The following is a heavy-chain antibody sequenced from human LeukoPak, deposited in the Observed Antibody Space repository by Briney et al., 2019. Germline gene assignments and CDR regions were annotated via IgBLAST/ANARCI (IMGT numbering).Heavy chain of an antibody. CDR2: ISGSGGST. J-gene: IGHJ4*02. V-gene: IGHV3-23*01. D-gene: IGHD5-12*01. CDR3: AKHRATGYYFDY. Sequence: PGGSLRLSCAASGFTFSSYAMSWVRQAPGKGLEWVSAISGSGGSTYYADSVKGRFTISRDNSKDTLYLRMNSLRAEDTAVYYCAKHRATGYYFDYWGQGTLVTVSS. CDR1: GFTFSSYA.